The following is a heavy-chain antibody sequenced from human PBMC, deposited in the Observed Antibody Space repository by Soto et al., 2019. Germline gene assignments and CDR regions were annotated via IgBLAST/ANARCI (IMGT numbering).Heavy chain of an antibody. Sequence: SETLSLTCTVSGGSISSYYWSWIRQPPGKGLEWIGYIYYSGSTNYNPSLKSRVTISVDTSKNQFSLKLSSVTAVDTAVYYCARGLYYDSSGYYYEGPRSESYYFDYWGQGTLVTVSS. V-gene: IGHV4-59*01. J-gene: IGHJ4*02. D-gene: IGHD3-22*01. CDR2: IYYSGST. CDR1: GGSISSYY. CDR3: ARGLYYDSSGYYYEGPRSESYYFDY.